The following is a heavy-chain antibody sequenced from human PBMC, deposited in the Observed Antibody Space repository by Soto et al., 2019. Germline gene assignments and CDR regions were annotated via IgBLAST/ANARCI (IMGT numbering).Heavy chain of an antibody. J-gene: IGHJ5*02. V-gene: IGHV4-4*02. CDR1: GGSISSSNW. CDR2: IYHSGST. D-gene: IGHD3-22*01. Sequence: PSETLSLTCAVSGGSISSSNWWSWVRQPPGKGLEWIGEIYHSGSTNYNPSLKSRVTISVDKSKSQFSLKLSSVTAADTAVYYCARVGNYYDSSGYIPWFDPWGQGTLVTVSS. CDR3: ARVGNYYDSSGYIPWFDP.